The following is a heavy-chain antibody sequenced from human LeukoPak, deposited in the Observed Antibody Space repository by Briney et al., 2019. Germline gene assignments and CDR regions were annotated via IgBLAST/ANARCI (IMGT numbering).Heavy chain of an antibody. CDR2: INGDGSTT. CDR1: GFTFSRYW. CDR3: ATGNYYDSRGYYTFGH. J-gene: IGHJ1*01. Sequence: GGSLRLSCAASGFTFSRYWMHWVRQAPGKGLVWVSRINGDGSTTSYADSVKGGFTISRDNAKNTLYLQMNSLRAEDTTVYYCATGNYYDSRGYYTFGHWGQGTLVTVSS. D-gene: IGHD3-22*01. V-gene: IGHV3-74*01.